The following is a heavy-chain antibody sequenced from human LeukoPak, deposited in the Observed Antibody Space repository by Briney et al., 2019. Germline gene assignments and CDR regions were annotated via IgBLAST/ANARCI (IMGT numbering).Heavy chain of an antibody. V-gene: IGHV1-18*01. CDR2: ISAYNGNT. D-gene: IGHD1-26*01. CDR1: GYTFTSYG. CDR3: AGGSRWDYYYYMDV. Sequence: ASVKVSCKASGYTFTSYGISWVRQAPGQGLEWMGWISAYNGNTNYAQKLQDRVTMTTDTSTSTAYMELRSLRSDDTAVYYCAGGSRWDYYYYMDVWGKGTTVTVSS. J-gene: IGHJ6*03.